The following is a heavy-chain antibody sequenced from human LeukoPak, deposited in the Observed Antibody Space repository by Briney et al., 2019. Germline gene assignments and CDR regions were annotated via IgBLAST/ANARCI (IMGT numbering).Heavy chain of an antibody. Sequence: GASVKVSCKASGYTFTGYYMHWVRQAPGQGLEWMGWINPNSGGTNYAQKFQGRVTMTRDTSISTAYMELSRLRSDDTAVYYCVGEYQLLHSFDYWGQGTLVTVSS. J-gene: IGHJ4*02. CDR2: INPNSGGT. V-gene: IGHV1-2*02. D-gene: IGHD2-2*01. CDR1: GYTFTGYY. CDR3: VGEYQLLHSFDY.